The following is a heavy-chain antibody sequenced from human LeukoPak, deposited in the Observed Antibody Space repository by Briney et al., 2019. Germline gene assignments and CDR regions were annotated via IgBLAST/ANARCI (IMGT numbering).Heavy chain of an antibody. D-gene: IGHD3-22*01. CDR2: ISAYNGNT. CDR3: ARAHYDSSGFMRYNFDY. V-gene: IGHV1-18*01. CDR1: GYTFTSYG. J-gene: IGHJ4*02. Sequence: ASVKVSCKASGYTFTSYGISWVRQAPGQGLEWMGWISAYNGNTNYAQKLQGRVTMTTDTSTSTAYMELRSLRSDDAAVYYCARAHYDSSGFMRYNFDYWGQGTLVTVSS.